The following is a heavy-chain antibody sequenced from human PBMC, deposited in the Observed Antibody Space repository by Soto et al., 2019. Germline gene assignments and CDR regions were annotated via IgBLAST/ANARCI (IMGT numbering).Heavy chain of an antibody. CDR3: ASAPMDYGDPYYMDA. V-gene: IGHV4-59*08. J-gene: IGHJ6*03. CDR2: IYYSGST. CDR1: GGSISSYY. D-gene: IGHD4-17*01. Sequence: SETLSLTCTVSGGSISSYYWSWVRQPPGKGLEWIGYIYYSGSTNYNPSLRSRVLISVDTSKSQFSLELSSVTAADTAMYYCASAPMDYGDPYYMDAWGKGTTVTVSS.